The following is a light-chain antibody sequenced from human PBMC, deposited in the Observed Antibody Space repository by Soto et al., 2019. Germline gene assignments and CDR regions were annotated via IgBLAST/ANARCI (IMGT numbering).Light chain of an antibody. CDR1: QSVSSY. J-gene: IGKJ2*01. CDR2: DAS. CDR3: QQQDT. Sequence: EIVLTQSPATLSLSPGERATLSCRASQSVSSYLAWYQQKPGQAPRLLIYDASNRATGIPARFSGSGSGTDFTLTISRLEREDFAVYYCQQQDTFGQGNKLEIK. V-gene: IGKV3-11*01.